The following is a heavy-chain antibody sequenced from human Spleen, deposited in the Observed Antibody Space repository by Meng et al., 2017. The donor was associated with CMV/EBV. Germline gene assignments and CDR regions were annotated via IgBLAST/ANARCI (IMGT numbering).Heavy chain of an antibody. D-gene: IGHD3-22*01. J-gene: IGHJ5*02. CDR3: ARGGSGYYGRFDP. CDR1: GGNFSSYA. V-gene: IGHV1-69*10. CDR2: IITILGIA. Sequence: KASGGNFSSYAISWVRKDPGQGLEWMGGIITILGIANYTQKLQGRVTITADKSTSTAYMELSSLRSEDTAVYYCARGGSGYYGRFDPWGQGTLVTVSS.